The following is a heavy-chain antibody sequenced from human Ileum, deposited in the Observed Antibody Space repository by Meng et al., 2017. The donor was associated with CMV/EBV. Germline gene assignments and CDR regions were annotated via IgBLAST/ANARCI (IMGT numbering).Heavy chain of an antibody. CDR3: ARDVIRDDTGSWFDP. Sequence: QVQLQESGPGLVKPSETLSLTCSVSGASIRSYCWSWIRQPAGKGLEWIGRFTARGNTNYNPSLKSRVTMSLETSLNQFSLRLNSVTAADTAVYYCARDVIRDDTGSWFDPWGQGTLVTVSS. CDR2: FTARGNT. V-gene: IGHV4-4*07. D-gene: IGHD3-9*01. CDR1: GASIRSYC. J-gene: IGHJ5*02.